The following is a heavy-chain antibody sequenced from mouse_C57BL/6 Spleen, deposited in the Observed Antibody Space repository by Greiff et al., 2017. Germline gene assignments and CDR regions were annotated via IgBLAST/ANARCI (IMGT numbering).Heavy chain of an antibody. D-gene: IGHD2-3*01. CDR3: ATDGYSLYWYFDV. CDR2: IWRGGST. V-gene: IGHV2-5*01. CDR1: GFSLTSYG. J-gene: IGHJ1*03. Sequence: VQLQESGPGLVQPSQSLSITCTVSGFSLTSYGVHWVRQSPGKGLEWLGVIWRGGSTDYNAAFMSRLSITKDNSKSQVFFKMNSLQADDTAIYYCATDGYSLYWYFDVWGTGTTVTVSS.